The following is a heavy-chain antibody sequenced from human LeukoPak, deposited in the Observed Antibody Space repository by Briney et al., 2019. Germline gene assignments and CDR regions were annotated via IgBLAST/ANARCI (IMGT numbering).Heavy chain of an antibody. J-gene: IGHJ4*02. Sequence: PGRSLRLSCAASGFTFSSYAMHWVRQAPGKGLEWVAVITYDGSNKYYADSVKGRFTISRDNSKNTLYLQMNSLRAEDTAVYYCARQKDSSGPLFDYWGQGTLVTVSS. D-gene: IGHD3-22*01. V-gene: IGHV3-30-3*01. CDR1: GFTFSSYA. CDR3: ARQKDSSGPLFDY. CDR2: ITYDGSNK.